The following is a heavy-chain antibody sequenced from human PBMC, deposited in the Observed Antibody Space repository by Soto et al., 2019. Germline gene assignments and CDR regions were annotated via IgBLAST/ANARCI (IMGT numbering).Heavy chain of an antibody. J-gene: IGHJ6*02. Sequence: PGRSVRVYCLAFGFSFISYAMHWVRQAPGKGLEYVSAISSNGGSTYYADSVKGRFTISRDNSKNTLYLQMSSLRAEDTAVYYCVKDPVVPAAIPTRRGMDVWGQGTTVTVSS. CDR1: GFSFISYA. CDR3: VKDPVVPAAIPTRRGMDV. D-gene: IGHD2-2*01. V-gene: IGHV3-64D*06. CDR2: ISSNGGST.